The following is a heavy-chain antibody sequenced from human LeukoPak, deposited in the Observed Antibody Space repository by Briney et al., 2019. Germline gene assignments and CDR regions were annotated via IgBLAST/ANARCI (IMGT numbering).Heavy chain of an antibody. J-gene: IGHJ3*02. Sequence: TGGSLRLSCAASGFTFTNYWMHWVRQAPGKGLVWVSRVNTDETVTAYADSVKGRFTISRDNAKHTLYLQMNSLRAEDTAVYYCARDWCSITHCYRHDALDIWGQGTMVAVSS. CDR3: ARDWCSITHCYRHDALDI. D-gene: IGHD2-2*01. V-gene: IGHV3-74*01. CDR2: VNTDETVT. CDR1: GFTFTNYW.